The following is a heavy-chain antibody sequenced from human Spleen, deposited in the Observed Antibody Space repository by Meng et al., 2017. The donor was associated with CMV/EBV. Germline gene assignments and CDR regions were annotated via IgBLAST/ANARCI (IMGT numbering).Heavy chain of an antibody. CDR2: IHYSGSA. CDR3: ARHAGLLWFGFDP. D-gene: IGHD3-10*01. CDR1: GGSVTNDNYY. Sequence: VSGGSVTNDNYYWSWIRQPPGMGLEWIAYIHYSGSANYNPSLKSRVTISVDASKSQFSLKLNSVTAADTAVYYCARHAGLLWFGFDPWGQGILVTVSS. J-gene: IGHJ5*02. V-gene: IGHV4-61*01.